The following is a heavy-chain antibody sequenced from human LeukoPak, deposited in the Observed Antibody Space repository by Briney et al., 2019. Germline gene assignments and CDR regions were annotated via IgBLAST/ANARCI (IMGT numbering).Heavy chain of an antibody. D-gene: IGHD3-22*01. CDR3: ARDYYHSSGYYPFDY. J-gene: IGHJ4*02. CDR2: ISSSSSYI. Sequence: GGSLRLSCAASGFTFSSYSMNWVRQAPGKGLEWVSSISSSSSYIYYADSVKGRFTISRDNAKNSLYLQMNSLRAEDTAVYYCARDYYHSSGYYPFDYWGQGTLVTVSS. V-gene: IGHV3-21*01. CDR1: GFTFSSYS.